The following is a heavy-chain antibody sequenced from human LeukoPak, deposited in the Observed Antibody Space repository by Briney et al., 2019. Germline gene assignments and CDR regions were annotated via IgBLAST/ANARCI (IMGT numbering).Heavy chain of an antibody. CDR2: ISGRSGST. CDR3: AKWGDYDVLTGYYVSDF. V-gene: IGHV3-23*01. Sequence: GASLRLSCAASGFIFSNYAMYWVRQAPGKGLEWVSAISGRSGSTYYADSVKGQFTISRDSSKNTLYLQMNSLRADDTAVYYCAKWGDYDVLTGYYVSDFWGQGTLVTVSS. J-gene: IGHJ4*02. CDR1: GFIFSNYA. D-gene: IGHD3-9*01.